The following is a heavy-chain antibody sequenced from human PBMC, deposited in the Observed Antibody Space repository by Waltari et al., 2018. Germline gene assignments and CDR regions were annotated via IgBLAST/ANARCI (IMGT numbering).Heavy chain of an antibody. CDR1: RASFSSDW. CDR3: ARGRGYIIDY. V-gene: IGHV3-7*01. CDR2: IKGDGSEK. J-gene: IGHJ4*02. D-gene: IGHD3-22*01. Sequence: VQVVESGGGWVQPGGFLSLSCATCRASFSSDWMDWVRPAPGKGLEWVAIIKGDGSEKHYVDSVKGRFTISRDNARNSLFLQMNRLRAEDMAVYFCARGRGYIIDYWGQGSLVTVSS.